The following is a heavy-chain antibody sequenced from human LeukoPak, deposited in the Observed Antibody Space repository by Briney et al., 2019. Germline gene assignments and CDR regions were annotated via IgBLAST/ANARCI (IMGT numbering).Heavy chain of an antibody. D-gene: IGHD4-17*01. V-gene: IGHV3-48*01. CDR2: ISSSSSTI. Sequence: GGSPRLSCAASGFTFSSHSMNWVRQAPGKGLEWVSYISSSSSTIYYADSVKGRFTISRDNAKNSLYLQMNSLRAEDTAVYYCERGYGDRWGQGTLVTVSS. CDR3: ERGYGDR. CDR1: GFTFSSHS. J-gene: IGHJ5*02.